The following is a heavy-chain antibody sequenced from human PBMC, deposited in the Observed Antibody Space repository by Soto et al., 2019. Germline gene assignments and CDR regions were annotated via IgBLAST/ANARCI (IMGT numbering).Heavy chain of an antibody. Sequence: SGEVSYKASSYSFIDHGISWVRQAPGQGLEWIGWISAYSGNTNYAQKFQGRVAVTTDASTTTAYMEMRGLTSDDTAVYYCARDHRYSSSLFDSWSQGTLVSVSS. CDR3: ARDHRYSSSLFDS. CDR1: SYSFIDHG. D-gene: IGHD6-6*01. V-gene: IGHV1-18*04. J-gene: IGHJ4*02. CDR2: ISAYSGNT.